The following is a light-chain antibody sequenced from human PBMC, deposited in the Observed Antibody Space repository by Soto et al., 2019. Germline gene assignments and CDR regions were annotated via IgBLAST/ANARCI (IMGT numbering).Light chain of an antibody. J-gene: IGKJ2*01. CDR2: WAS. Sequence: DIVMTQSPDSLAVSLGERATINCKSSQSVLYSSNNKNYLAWYQQKPGQPPKLLIYWASTRESGVPDRFSGSGAGTDFTLTGSSLQAEDVAVYYCQQSDTSPYTFGQGTKLEIK. CDR1: QSVLYSSNNKNY. V-gene: IGKV4-1*01. CDR3: QQSDTSPYT.